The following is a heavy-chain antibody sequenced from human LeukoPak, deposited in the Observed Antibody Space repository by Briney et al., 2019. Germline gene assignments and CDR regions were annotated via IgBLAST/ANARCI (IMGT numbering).Heavy chain of an antibody. V-gene: IGHV3-21*01. J-gene: IGHJ4*02. CDR2: ISSSSSYI. CDR3: ARDPIYYDSSGYDSFDY. Sequence: GGSLRLSCAASGFTFSSYCMNWVRQAPGKGLEWVSSISSSSSYIYYADSVKGRFTISRDNAKNSLYLQMNSLRAEDTAVYYCARDPIYYDSSGYDSFDYWGQGTLVTVSS. D-gene: IGHD3-22*01. CDR1: GFTFSSYC.